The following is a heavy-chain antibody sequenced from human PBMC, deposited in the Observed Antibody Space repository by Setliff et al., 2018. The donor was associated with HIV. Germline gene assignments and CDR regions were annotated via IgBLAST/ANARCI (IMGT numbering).Heavy chain of an antibody. D-gene: IGHD6-19*01. Sequence: PSEPLSLTCTVSGGSISSSSYYWAWIRQPPGKGLEWIGSMYYSGSTYYNPSFKSRVTISADTSKNQVSLKLKSVTAADTAVYYCARHRGARSGLYAVAQYFKYWGQGTLVTVSS. J-gene: IGHJ1*01. CDR1: GGSISSSSYY. V-gene: IGHV4-39*01. CDR3: ARHRGARSGLYAVAQYFKY. CDR2: MYYSGST.